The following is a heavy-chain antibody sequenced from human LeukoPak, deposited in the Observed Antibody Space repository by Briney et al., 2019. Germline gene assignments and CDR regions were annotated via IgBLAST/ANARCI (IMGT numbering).Heavy chain of an antibody. J-gene: IGHJ4*02. CDR1: GFTFSSYS. Sequence: AGGSLRLSCAASGFTFSSYSMNWVRQAPGKGLEWVSSISSSSSYIYYADSVKGRFTISRDNAKNSLYLQMNSLRAEDTAVYYCARDSLQLGTYWGQGTLVTVSS. D-gene: IGHD6-13*01. V-gene: IGHV3-21*01. CDR3: ARDSLQLGTY. CDR2: ISSSSSYI.